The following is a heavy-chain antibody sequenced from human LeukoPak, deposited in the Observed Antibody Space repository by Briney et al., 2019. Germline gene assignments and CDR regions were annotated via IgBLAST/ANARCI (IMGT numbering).Heavy chain of an antibody. CDR3: ARSGRRGRWFAASYYFDY. J-gene: IGHJ4*02. D-gene: IGHD3-10*01. CDR2: ISAYNGNA. Sequence: ASVKVSCKASGYTFTSYGISWVRQGPGQGLEWMGLISAYNGNANYAQKLQGRVTMTTDTSTSTAYMELRSLRSDDTAVYYCARSGRRGRWFAASYYFDYWGQGTLVTVSS. V-gene: IGHV1-18*01. CDR1: GYTFTSYG.